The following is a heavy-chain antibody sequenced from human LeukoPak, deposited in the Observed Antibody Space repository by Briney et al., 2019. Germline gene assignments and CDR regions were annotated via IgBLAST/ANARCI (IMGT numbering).Heavy chain of an antibody. CDR3: AKDGRMTTVTSYYYYYYMDV. CDR1: AFTFSSYS. V-gene: IGHV3-30*02. J-gene: IGHJ6*03. Sequence: GGSLRLSCAASAFTFSSYSMNWVRQAPGKGLEWVAFIRYDGSNKYYADSVKGRFTISRDNSKNTLYLQMNSLRAEDTAVYYCAKDGRMTTVTSYYYYYYMDVWGKGTTVTISS. CDR2: IRYDGSNK. D-gene: IGHD4-17*01.